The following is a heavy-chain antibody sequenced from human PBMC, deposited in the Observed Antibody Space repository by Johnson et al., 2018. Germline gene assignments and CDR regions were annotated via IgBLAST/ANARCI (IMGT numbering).Heavy chain of an antibody. D-gene: IGHD3/OR15-3a*01. Sequence: VQLVESGGGLVQPGGSLKLSCAASGFTFSDSIVYWVRQASGKGLEWVARIRTKTNNYATSYAASVMGSFTISRDDSKNTAYLQLNSLKSEDTAVYYCSAVGTGHHYMDVWGKGTTVTVSS. CDR1: GFTFSDSI. CDR2: IRTKTNNYAT. V-gene: IGHV3-73*01. J-gene: IGHJ6*03. CDR3: SAVGTGHHYMDV.